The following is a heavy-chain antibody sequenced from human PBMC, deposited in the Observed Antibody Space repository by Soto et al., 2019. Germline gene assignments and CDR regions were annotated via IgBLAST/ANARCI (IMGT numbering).Heavy chain of an antibody. CDR1: GGSVTSGDYY. D-gene: IGHD4-17*01. CDR2: ISTSGST. Sequence: QVQLQESGPGLVKPSQTLSLTCSVSGGSVTSGDYYWSWVRHPPGKGLEWIGYISTSGSTSFNPSLKSRLTISVDTSKNQFSLRLSSVTAADTAVYYCARFRHDYGDHVFEDAFDLWGRGTMVSVSS. J-gene: IGHJ3*01. CDR3: ARFRHDYGDHVFEDAFDL. V-gene: IGHV4-31*03.